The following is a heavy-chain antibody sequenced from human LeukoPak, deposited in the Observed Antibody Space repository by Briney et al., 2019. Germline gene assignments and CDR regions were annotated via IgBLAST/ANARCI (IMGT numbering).Heavy chain of an antibody. D-gene: IGHD2-21*01. J-gene: IGHJ2*01. V-gene: IGHV4-59*08. CDR2: IYYSGST. CDR3: ARRTYSDL. Sequence: SETLSLTCTVSGGSISNYYWSWVRQPPGKGLEWIGYIYYSGSTTYNPSLKSRVTISVDTSKNQFSLKLNAVTAADTAVYYCARRTYSDLWGRGTLVTVSS. CDR1: GGSISNYY.